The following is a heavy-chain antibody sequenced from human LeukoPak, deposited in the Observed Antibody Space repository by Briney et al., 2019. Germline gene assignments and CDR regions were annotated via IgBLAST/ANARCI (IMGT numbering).Heavy chain of an antibody. CDR1: GFTFGNYA. J-gene: IGHJ4*02. V-gene: IGHV3-23*01. CDR3: AKVGDYDSSGYYFDY. Sequence: GGSLRLSCVASGFTFGNYAMGWLRQAPGRRPEWVSSLTDNGGTTYYADSVKGRFTISRDNSKNTLYLQMNSLRAEDTAVYYCAKVGDYDSSGYYFDYWGQGTLVTVSA. CDR2: LTDNGGTT. D-gene: IGHD3-22*01.